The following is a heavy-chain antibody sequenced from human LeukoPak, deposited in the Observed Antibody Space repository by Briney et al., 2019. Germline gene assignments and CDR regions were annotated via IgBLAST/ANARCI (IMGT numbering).Heavy chain of an antibody. J-gene: IGHJ4*02. D-gene: IGHD4-17*01. CDR2: FDPEDGET. Sequence: ASVKVSCKVSGYTLTELSMHRVRQAPGKGLEWMGGFDPEDGETIYAQKFQGRVTMTEDTSTDTAYMELSSLRSEDTAVYYCATIHPYGDYVNYWGQGTLVTVSS. CDR3: ATIHPYGDYVNY. V-gene: IGHV1-24*01. CDR1: GYTLTELS.